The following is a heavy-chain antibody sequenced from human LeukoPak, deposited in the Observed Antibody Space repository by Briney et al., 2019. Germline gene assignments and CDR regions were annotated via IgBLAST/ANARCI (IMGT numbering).Heavy chain of an antibody. CDR1: GYTFTSYA. V-gene: IGHV1-3*01. J-gene: IGHJ5*02. CDR2: INAGNGNT. D-gene: IGHD3-10*01. Sequence: ASVKVSCKASGYTFTSYAMHWVRQAPGQRLEWMGWINAGNGNTKYSQKFQGRVTITRDTSASTAYMELSSLRSEDTAVYYCARVSAYGSGSYHWFVPWGQGTLVTVSS. CDR3: ARVSAYGSGSYHWFVP.